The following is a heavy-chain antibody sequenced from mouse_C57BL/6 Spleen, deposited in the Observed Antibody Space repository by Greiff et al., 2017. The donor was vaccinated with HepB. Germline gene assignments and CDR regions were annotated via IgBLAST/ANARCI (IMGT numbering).Heavy chain of an antibody. D-gene: IGHD1-1*02. V-gene: IGHV2-2*01. Sequence: VKLMESGPGLVQPSQSLSITCTVSGFSLTSYGVHWVRQSPGKGLEWLGVIWSGGSTDYNAAFISRLSISKDNTKSQVFFKMNSLQADDTAIHYCARQEGGGAFDYWGQGTTLTVSS. CDR3: ARQEGGGAFDY. J-gene: IGHJ2*01. CDR1: GFSLTSYG. CDR2: IWSGGST.